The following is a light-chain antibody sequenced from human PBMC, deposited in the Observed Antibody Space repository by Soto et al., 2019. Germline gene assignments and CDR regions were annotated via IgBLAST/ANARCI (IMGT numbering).Light chain of an antibody. CDR3: QQYGSSSYT. CDR1: QSVSSTY. J-gene: IGKJ2*01. Sequence: DIVLTQSPGTLSLSPGERATLSCRASQSVSSTYLAWYQQKPGQAPRVLIFGASSRATGIPDRFSGSGSGTDFTLTISRLEPEDCAVYYCQQYGSSSYTCGQGTKLEIK. CDR2: GAS. V-gene: IGKV3-20*01.